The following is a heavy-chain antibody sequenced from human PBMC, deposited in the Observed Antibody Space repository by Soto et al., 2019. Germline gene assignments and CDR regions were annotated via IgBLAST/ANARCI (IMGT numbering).Heavy chain of an antibody. Sequence: SETLSLTCTVSGGSISSYYWRWIRQPAGKGLEWIGRIYTSGSTNYNPSLKSRVTMSVDTSKNQFSLKLSSVTAADTAVYYCARSYDFWSGYPYYFDYWGQGTLVTVSS. CDR2: IYTSGST. V-gene: IGHV4-4*07. D-gene: IGHD3-3*01. J-gene: IGHJ4*02. CDR3: ARSYDFWSGYPYYFDY. CDR1: GGSISSYY.